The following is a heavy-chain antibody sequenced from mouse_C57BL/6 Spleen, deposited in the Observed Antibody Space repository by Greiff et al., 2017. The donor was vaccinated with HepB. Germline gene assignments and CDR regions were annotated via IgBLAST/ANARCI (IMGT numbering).Heavy chain of an antibody. J-gene: IGHJ2*01. CDR1: GYTFTSYG. CDR2: IYPRSGNT. V-gene: IGHV1-81*01. Sequence: VHLVESGAELARPGASVKLSCKASGYTFTSYGISWVKQRTGQGLEWIGEIYPRSGNTYYNEKFKGKATLTADKSSSTAYMELRSLTSEDSAVYFCARKDGSSYYFDYWGQGTTLTVSS. CDR3: ARKDGSSYYFDY. D-gene: IGHD1-1*01.